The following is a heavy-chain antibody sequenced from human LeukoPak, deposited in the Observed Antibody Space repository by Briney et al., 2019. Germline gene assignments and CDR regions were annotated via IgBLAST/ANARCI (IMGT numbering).Heavy chain of an antibody. CDR2: IIPTFGTA. J-gene: IGHJ5*02. Sequence: SVKVSCKASGGTFSSYAISWVRQAPGQGLEWMGGIIPTFGTANYAQKFQGRVTITADEFTSTAYMELSSLRSEETAVDYCARDPYGDYREGWFDPWGQGTLVTVSS. CDR3: ARDPYGDYREGWFDP. CDR1: GGTFSSYA. D-gene: IGHD4-17*01. V-gene: IGHV1-69*13.